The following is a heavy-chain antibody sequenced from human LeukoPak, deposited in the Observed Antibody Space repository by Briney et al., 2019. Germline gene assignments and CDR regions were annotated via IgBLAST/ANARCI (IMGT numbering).Heavy chain of an antibody. CDR2: NYPGDSDS. Sequence: GESLKISCKGSGYSFTNYWLGWVRQMPGKGLEWMGINYPGDSDSRYSPSFQGQVTISADKSIRTAYLQSSSLKASDTAMYYCARKNYGTFDIWGQGTMVTVSS. CDR1: GYSFTNYW. J-gene: IGHJ3*02. CDR3: ARKNYGTFDI. V-gene: IGHV5-51*01. D-gene: IGHD3-16*01.